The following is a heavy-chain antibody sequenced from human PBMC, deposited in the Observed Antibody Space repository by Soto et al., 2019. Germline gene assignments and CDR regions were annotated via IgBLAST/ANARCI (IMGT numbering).Heavy chain of an antibody. Sequence: SGPTLVNPTQTLTLTCTFSGFSLSTSGMCVSGIRQPPGKALEWLALIDWDDDKYYSTSLKTRLTISKDTSKNQVVLTMTNMDPVDTATYYCARSSGYCSSTSCHYYGMDVWGQGTTVTVSS. CDR1: GFSLSTSGMC. V-gene: IGHV2-70*01. D-gene: IGHD2-2*01. J-gene: IGHJ6*02. CDR3: ARSSGYCSSTSCHYYGMDV. CDR2: IDWDDDK.